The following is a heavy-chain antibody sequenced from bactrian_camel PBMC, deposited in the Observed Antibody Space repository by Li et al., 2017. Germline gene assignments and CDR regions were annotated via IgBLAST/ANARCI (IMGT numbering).Heavy chain of an antibody. Sequence: DVQLVESGGGSVQAGGSLRLSCIVSGDTASTYCMGWFRQAPGKGLEWVTSIQSGGGSTDYADSVKGRFTISKDSARNTLYLQMNSLKPEDTAMYYCAARAPINIAAMVTATGTRCEFGYWGQGTQVTVS. CDR3: AARAPINIAAMVTATGTRCEFGY. D-gene: IGHD2*01. CDR2: IQSGGGST. J-gene: IGHJ6*01. V-gene: IGHV3S40*01. CDR1: GDTASTYC.